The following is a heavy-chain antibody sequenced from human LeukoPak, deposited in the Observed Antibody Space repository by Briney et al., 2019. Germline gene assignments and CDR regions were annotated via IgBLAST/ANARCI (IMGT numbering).Heavy chain of an antibody. D-gene: IGHD3-16*02. CDR1: GYTFTSYG. J-gene: IGHJ6*02. CDR3: AREVVISTHYYYYGMDV. Sequence: GASVKVSCKASGYTFTSYGISWVRQALGQGLEWMGWISAYNGNTNYAQKLQGRVTMTTDTSTSTASMELRSLRSDDTAVYYCAREVVISTHYYYYGMDVWGQGTTVTVSS. CDR2: ISAYNGNT. V-gene: IGHV1-18*01.